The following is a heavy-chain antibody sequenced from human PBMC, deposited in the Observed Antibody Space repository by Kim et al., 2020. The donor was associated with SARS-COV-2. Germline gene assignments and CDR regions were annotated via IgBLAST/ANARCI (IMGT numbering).Heavy chain of an antibody. D-gene: IGHD1-26*01. V-gene: IGHV4-59*01. CDR3: ARDDSGSYYGLYSFDY. Sequence: LQRRVTISVDTSKNQFSLKLTSVTAADTAVYYCARDDSGSYYGLYSFDYWGQGTLVTVSS. J-gene: IGHJ4*02.